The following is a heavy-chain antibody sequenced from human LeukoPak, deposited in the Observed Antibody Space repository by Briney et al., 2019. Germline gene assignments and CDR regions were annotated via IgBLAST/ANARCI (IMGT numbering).Heavy chain of an antibody. CDR1: GYTFTGYY. V-gene: IGHV1-2*02. CDR2: INPNSGGT. CDR3: AREEGYCSSTSCSAPFDY. Sequence: ASVKVSCKASGYTFTGYYMHWVRQAPGQGLEWMGWINPNSGGTNYAQKFQGRVTMTRDTSISTAYMELSRLRSDDTAVYYCAREEGYCSSTSCSAPFDYWGQGTLVTVSS. D-gene: IGHD2-2*01. J-gene: IGHJ4*02.